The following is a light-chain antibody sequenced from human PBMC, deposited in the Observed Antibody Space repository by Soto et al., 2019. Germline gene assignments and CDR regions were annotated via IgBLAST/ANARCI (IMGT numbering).Light chain of an antibody. V-gene: IGKV1-5*03. CDR3: QQYNTYPWT. CDR1: QNINSW. Sequence: DIQMTQSPSTLSASVGDRVTITCRASQNINSWLAWHQQKPGKAPKLLIYEASSLESGVPSRFSGSESGTEFTLTISSLQTDDVATYYCQQYNTYPWTSGQGTKVEIK. J-gene: IGKJ1*01. CDR2: EAS.